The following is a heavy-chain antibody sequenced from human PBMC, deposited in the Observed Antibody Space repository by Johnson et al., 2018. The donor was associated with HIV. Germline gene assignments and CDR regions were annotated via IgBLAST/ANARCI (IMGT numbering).Heavy chain of an antibody. CDR2: ISYDGSNK. CDR1: GFTFSSYA. D-gene: IGHD6-6*01. V-gene: IGHV3-30-3*01. Sequence: QVQLVESGGGVVQPGRSLRLSCAASGFTFSSYAMHWVRQAPGKGLEWVAIISYDGSNKYYADSVKGRFTISRDNSKNTLYLQMSSLRAEDTAVYYCTTEAYSSSSAAFDIWGQGTMVTVSS. CDR3: TTEAYSSSSAAFDI. J-gene: IGHJ3*02.